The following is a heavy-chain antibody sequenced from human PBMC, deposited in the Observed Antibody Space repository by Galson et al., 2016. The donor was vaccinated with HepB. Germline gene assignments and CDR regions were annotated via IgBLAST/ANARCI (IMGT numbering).Heavy chain of an antibody. D-gene: IGHD2/OR15-2a*01. CDR2: MSNYIANT. CDR1: GYTFTTSG. Sequence: SVKVSCKASGYTFTTSGISCVRQAPGQGLEWMGWMSNYIANTKYAQKFQGGLTLTTDSSTTTDYMELRSLRFDDTALYYCARDVQYRFDSWGQGTLVTVSS. CDR3: ARDVQYRFDS. J-gene: IGHJ4*02. V-gene: IGHV1-18*01.